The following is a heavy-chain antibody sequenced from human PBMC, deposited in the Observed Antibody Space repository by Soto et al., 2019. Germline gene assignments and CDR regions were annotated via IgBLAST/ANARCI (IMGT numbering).Heavy chain of an antibody. CDR2: ISYDGSNK. D-gene: IGHD3-10*01. Sequence: QSGGSLRLSCAASGFTFSSYGMHWVRQAPGKGLEWVAVISYDGSNKYYADSVKGRFTISRDNSKNTLYLQMNSLRAEDTAVYYCAKVLPKFGEPHDAFDIWGQGTMVTVSS. CDR1: GFTFSSYG. CDR3: AKVLPKFGEPHDAFDI. J-gene: IGHJ3*02. V-gene: IGHV3-30*18.